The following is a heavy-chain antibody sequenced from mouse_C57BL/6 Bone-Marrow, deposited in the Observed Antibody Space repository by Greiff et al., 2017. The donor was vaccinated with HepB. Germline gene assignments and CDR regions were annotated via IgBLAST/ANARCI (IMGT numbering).Heavy chain of an antibody. J-gene: IGHJ1*03. V-gene: IGHV1-64*01. CDR3: ARNYYYGSSHWYFDV. Sequence: QVQLQQSGAELVKPGASVKLSCKASGYTFTSYWMHWVKQRPGQGLEWIGMIHPNSGSTNYNEKFKSKATLTVDKSSSTAYMQLSSLTSEDSAVYYCARNYYYGSSHWYFDVWGTGTTVTVSS. D-gene: IGHD1-1*01. CDR2: IHPNSGST. CDR1: GYTFTSYW.